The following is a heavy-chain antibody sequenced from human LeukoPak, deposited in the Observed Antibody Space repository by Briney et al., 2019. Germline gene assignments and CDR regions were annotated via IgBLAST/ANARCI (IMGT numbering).Heavy chain of an antibody. J-gene: IGHJ4*02. Sequence: PSETLSLTCTVSGGSISSGSYYWSWIRQPAGKGLEWIGRIYTSGSTNYNPSLKSRVTISVDTSKNQFSLKLSSATAADTAVYYCARVRDYDILTGTTDYCGQGTLVTVSS. CDR3: ARVRDYDILTGTTDY. D-gene: IGHD3-9*01. V-gene: IGHV4-61*02. CDR2: IYTSGST. CDR1: GGSISSGSYY.